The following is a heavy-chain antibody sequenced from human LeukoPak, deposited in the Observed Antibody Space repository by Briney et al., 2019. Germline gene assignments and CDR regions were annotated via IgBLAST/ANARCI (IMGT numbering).Heavy chain of an antibody. CDR1: GFTFSSYA. CDR2: ISGSGGST. D-gene: IGHD1-26*01. CDR3: AKAGWYSAKTYATYDDAYDI. J-gene: IGHJ3*02. V-gene: IGHV3-23*01. Sequence: PGGSLRLTCAASGFTFSSYAMSWVRQSPGKGLEWVSVISGSGGSTDYADSVKGRFTVSRDNSNKKVFLQMNSLRADDTAVYYCAKAGWYSAKTYATYDDAYDIWGRGTMVTVSS.